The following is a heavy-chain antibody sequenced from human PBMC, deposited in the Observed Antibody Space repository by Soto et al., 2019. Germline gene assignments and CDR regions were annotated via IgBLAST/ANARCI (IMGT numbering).Heavy chain of an antibody. CDR1: GGTFSSYT. Sequence: QVQLVQSGAEVQKPGSSVKVSCKASGGTFSSYTISWVRQAPGQGLEWMGRIIPILGIANYAQKFQGRVTITADKSTSTAYMELSSLRSEDTAVYYCARAGMAGHSGACDYWGQGTLVTVSS. D-gene: IGHD5-12*01. V-gene: IGHV1-69*02. J-gene: IGHJ4*02. CDR2: IIPILGIA. CDR3: ARAGMAGHSGACDY.